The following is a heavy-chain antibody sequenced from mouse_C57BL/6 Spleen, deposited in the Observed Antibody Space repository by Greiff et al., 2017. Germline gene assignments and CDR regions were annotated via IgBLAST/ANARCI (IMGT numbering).Heavy chain of an antibody. Sequence: EVQVVESGGGLVKPGGSLKLSCAASGFTFSSYTMSWVRQTPEKRLEWVATISGGGGNTYYPDSVKGRFTISRDNAKNTLYLQMSSLRSEDTALYYCARQGSSYFALDYWGQGTTLTVSS. CDR1: GFTFSSYT. CDR2: ISGGGGNT. D-gene: IGHD1-1*01. CDR3: ARQGSSYFALDY. V-gene: IGHV5-9*01. J-gene: IGHJ2*01.